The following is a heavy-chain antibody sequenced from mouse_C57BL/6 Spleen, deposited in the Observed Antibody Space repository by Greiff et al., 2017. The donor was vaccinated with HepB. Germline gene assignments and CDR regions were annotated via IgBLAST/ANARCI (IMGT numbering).Heavy chain of an antibody. CDR1: GFNIKDYY. V-gene: IGHV14-1*01. J-gene: IGHJ3*01. D-gene: IGHD1-1*01. CDR3: TIYDYYGSSYGFAY. CDR2: IDPEDGDT. Sequence: EVQLQQSGAELVRPGASVKLSCTASGFNIKDYYMHWVKQRPEQGLEWIGRIDPEDGDTEYAPKFQGKATMTADTSSNTAYLQRSSLTSEDTAVYYCTIYDYYGSSYGFAYWGQGTLVTVSA.